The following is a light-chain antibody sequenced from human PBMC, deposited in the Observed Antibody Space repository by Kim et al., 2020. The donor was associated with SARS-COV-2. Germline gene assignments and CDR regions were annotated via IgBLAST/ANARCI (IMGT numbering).Light chain of an antibody. CDR1: SNDVGGYNY. Sequence: PGQSVTISCTGTSNDVGGYNYVSWYQQHPGKAPKHMIYDVSNRPSGVPDRFSGSKSGNTASLTISGLQPEDEADYYCCSYAGSYTVFGGGTQLTVL. J-gene: IGLJ2*01. V-gene: IGLV2-11*03. CDR2: DVS. CDR3: CSYAGSYTV.